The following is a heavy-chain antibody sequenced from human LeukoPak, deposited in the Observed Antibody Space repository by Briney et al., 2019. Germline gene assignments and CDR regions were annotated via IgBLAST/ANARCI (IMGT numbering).Heavy chain of an antibody. V-gene: IGHV4-4*02. Sequence: GSLRLSCAASGFTFTTYSMNWVRQPPGQGLEWIGEIYHSGSTNYNPSLKSRVTISVDKSKNQFSLKLTSVTAADTAIYYCASVRSDKSIDPWGQGTLVTVSS. CDR3: ASVRSDKSIDP. J-gene: IGHJ5*02. CDR1: GFTFTTYSM. CDR2: IYHSGST.